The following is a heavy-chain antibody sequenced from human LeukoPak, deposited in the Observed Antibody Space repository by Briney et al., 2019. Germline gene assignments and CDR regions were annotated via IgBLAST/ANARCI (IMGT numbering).Heavy chain of an antibody. CDR3: ARDRGYCSGGSCYSSGNYYYYMDV. CDR1: GYTFTSYY. V-gene: IGHV1-46*01. CDR2: INPSGGST. J-gene: IGHJ6*03. D-gene: IGHD2-15*01. Sequence: ASVKVSCKASGYTFTSYYMHWVRQAPGQGLEWMGIINPSGGSTSYAQKFQGRVTMTRDTSTSTVYMELSSLRSEDTAVYYCARDRGYCSGGSCYSSGNYYYYMDVWGKGTTVTVSS.